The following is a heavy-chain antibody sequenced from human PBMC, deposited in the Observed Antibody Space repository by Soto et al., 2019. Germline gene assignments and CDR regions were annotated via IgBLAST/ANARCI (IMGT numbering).Heavy chain of an antibody. CDR1: GGSFSGYY. CDR3: ARGVVTEIYYYYIDV. Sequence: SETLSLTCAVYGGSFSGYYWSWIRQPPGKGLEWIGEINHSGSTNYNPSLKSRVTISVDTSKNQFSLKLSSVTAADTAVYYCARGVVTEIYYYYIDVWGKGTTDTVSS. CDR2: INHSGST. V-gene: IGHV4-34*01. J-gene: IGHJ6*03. D-gene: IGHD3-22*01.